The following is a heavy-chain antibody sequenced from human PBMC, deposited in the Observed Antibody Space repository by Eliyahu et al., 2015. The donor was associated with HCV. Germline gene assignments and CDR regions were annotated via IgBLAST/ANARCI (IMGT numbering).Heavy chain of an antibody. V-gene: IGHV1-46*01. CDR2: INPSGGST. CDR1: GYXFTSYY. CDR3: ARDYDFWSGYPIYYFDY. D-gene: IGHD3-3*01. J-gene: IGHJ4*02. Sequence: QVQLVQSGAEVKKPGASVKVSCXASGYXFTSYYMXWVRQAPGQGLEWMGIINPSGGSTSYAQKFQGRVTMTRDTSTSTVYMELSSLRSEDTAVYYCARDYDFWSGYPIYYFDYWGQGTLVTVSS.